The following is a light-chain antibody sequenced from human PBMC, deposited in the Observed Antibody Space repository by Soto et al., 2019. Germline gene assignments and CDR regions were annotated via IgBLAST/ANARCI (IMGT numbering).Light chain of an antibody. CDR3: QQYDNWPPYT. V-gene: IGKV3-15*01. CDR2: GAS. CDR1: QSVRSN. Sequence: EVVMTQSPATLSVSPGEGATLSCWASQSVRSNLAWYQQKPGQAPRLLIYGASTRATSVPARFSGSGSGTEFTLTISRLQSEDFAVYYCQQYDNWPPYTFGQGTKLEI. J-gene: IGKJ2*01.